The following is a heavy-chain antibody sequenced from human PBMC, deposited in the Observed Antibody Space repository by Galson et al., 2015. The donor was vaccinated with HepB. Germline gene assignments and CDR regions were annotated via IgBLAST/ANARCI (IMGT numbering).Heavy chain of an antibody. Sequence: SLRLSCAASGFTFSSYAMHWGRQAPGKGLEWVAVISYDGSNKYYADSVKGRFTISRDNSKNTLYLQMNSLRAEDTAVYYCAREPFDLSGATWGGFDYWGQGTLVTVSS. J-gene: IGHJ4*02. V-gene: IGHV3-30-3*01. D-gene: IGHD1-26*01. CDR1: GFTFSSYA. CDR2: ISYDGSNK. CDR3: AREPFDLSGATWGGFDY.